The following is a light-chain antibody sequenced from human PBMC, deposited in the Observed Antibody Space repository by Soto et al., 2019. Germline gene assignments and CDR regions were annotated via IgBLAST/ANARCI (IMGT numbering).Light chain of an antibody. CDR1: QSVSNNY. CDR3: QQYGSSPLT. Sequence: EIVLTQSPGTLSLSPGERATHSCRASQSVSNNYLAWYQQTPGQAPRLLIYGASSGATGIPDRFSGSGSGTDFTLTISRLEPEDFAVYYCQQYGSSPLTFGQGTKVDI. V-gene: IGKV3-20*01. CDR2: GAS. J-gene: IGKJ1*01.